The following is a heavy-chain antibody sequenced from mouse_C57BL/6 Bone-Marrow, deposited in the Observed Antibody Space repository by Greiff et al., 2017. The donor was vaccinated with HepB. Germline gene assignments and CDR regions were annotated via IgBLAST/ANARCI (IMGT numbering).Heavy chain of an antibody. D-gene: IGHD1-1*01. V-gene: IGHV15-2*01. CDR1: DSEVFPIAY. CDR3: ARHYGSSFYWYFDV. Sequence: QVQLKQSGSELRSPGSSVKLSCKDFDSEVFPIAYMSWVRQKPGHGVEWIGGILPSIGRTIYGEKFEDKATLDADTLSNTAYLELNSLTSEDSAIDYCARHYGSSFYWYFDVWGTGTTVTVSS. CDR2: ILPSIGRT. J-gene: IGHJ1*03.